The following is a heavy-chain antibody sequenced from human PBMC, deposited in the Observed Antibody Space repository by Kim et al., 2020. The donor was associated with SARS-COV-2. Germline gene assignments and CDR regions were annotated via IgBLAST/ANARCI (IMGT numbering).Heavy chain of an antibody. D-gene: IGHD3-3*01. CDR3: ARDRTSITIFGPRGMDG. V-gene: IGHV4-31*02. Sequence: LKSRVTISVDTAKNQFSLKLSSVTAADTAVYYCARDRTSITIFGPRGMDGWGQGTTVTVSS. J-gene: IGHJ6*02.